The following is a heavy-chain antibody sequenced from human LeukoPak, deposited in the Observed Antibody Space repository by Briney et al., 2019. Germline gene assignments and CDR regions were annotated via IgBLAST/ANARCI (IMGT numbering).Heavy chain of an antibody. D-gene: IGHD4-11*01. CDR3: ATSSLQYDY. Sequence: GGSLRLSCAASGFTFSSYSMNWVRQAPGKGLEWVSAISGSGGSTYYADSVRGRFTISRDNSKNTLYLQMNSLRAEDTAVYYCATSSLQYDYWGQGTLVTVSS. J-gene: IGHJ4*02. CDR1: GFTFSSYS. CDR2: ISGSGGST. V-gene: IGHV3-23*01.